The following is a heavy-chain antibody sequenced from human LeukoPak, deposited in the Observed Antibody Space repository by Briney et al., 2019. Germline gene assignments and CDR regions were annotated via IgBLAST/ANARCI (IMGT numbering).Heavy chain of an antibody. Sequence: GGSLRLSCAASGFTLSSYSMNWVRQAPGRGLEWVSSISSSSSYIYYADSVKGRFTISRDNAKNSLYLQMNSLRAEDTAVYYCAREGHQLWSTGNKYYFDYWGQGTLVTVSS. CDR2: ISSSSSYI. CDR1: GFTLSSYS. V-gene: IGHV3-21*01. D-gene: IGHD5-18*01. CDR3: AREGHQLWSTGNKYYFDY. J-gene: IGHJ4*02.